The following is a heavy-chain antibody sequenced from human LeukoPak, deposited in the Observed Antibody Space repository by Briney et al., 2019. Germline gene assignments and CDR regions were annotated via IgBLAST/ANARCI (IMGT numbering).Heavy chain of an antibody. J-gene: IGHJ5*02. CDR2: IKQDGSEK. V-gene: IGHV3-7*01. Sequence: GGSLRLSCAASGFTFSSYWVSWVRQAPGKGLEWVANIKQDGSEKYYVDSVKGRFTISRDNAKNSLYLQMNSLRAEDTAVYYCASRPEKYSYGPNWFDPWGQGTLVTVSS. D-gene: IGHD5-18*01. CDR1: GFTFSSYW. CDR3: ASRPEKYSYGPNWFDP.